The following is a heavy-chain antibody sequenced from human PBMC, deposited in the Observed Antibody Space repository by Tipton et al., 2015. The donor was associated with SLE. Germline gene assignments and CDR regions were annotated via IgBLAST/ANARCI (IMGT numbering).Heavy chain of an antibody. Sequence: TLSLTCPVSGYSISSGYYWGWIRQPPGKGLEWIGCIYHSGSTYYNPSLKSRVTISVDTSKNQFSLKLSSVTAADTAVYYCARASSGSDNWFDPWGQGTLVTVSS. CDR1: GYSISSGYY. D-gene: IGHD3-3*01. V-gene: IGHV4-38-2*02. CDR3: ARASSGSDNWFDP. CDR2: IYHSGST. J-gene: IGHJ5*02.